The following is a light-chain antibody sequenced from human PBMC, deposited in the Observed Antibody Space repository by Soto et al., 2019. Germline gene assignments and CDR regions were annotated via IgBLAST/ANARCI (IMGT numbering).Light chain of an antibody. Sequence: EIVLTQSPATLSLSPGERATLSCRASQSVSRHLAWYQQKPGQAPRLLIYDASNRATGIPARFSGSGSGTEFTLTISSPQSEDFAVYYCQQYNNWPRTFGQGTKVDIK. J-gene: IGKJ1*01. CDR1: QSVSRH. CDR2: DAS. CDR3: QQYNNWPRT. V-gene: IGKV3D-15*01.